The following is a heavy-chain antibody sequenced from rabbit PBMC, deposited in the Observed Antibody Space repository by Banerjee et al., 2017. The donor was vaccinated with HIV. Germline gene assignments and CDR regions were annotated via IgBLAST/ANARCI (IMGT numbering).Heavy chain of an antibody. J-gene: IGHJ4*01. V-gene: IGHV1S45*01. D-gene: IGHD4-1*01. CDR2: INAVTGKA. Sequence: QEQLVESGGGLVTPGESLKLSCTASGFSFSNKVVMCWVRQAPGKGLEWIACINAVTGKAVYANWAKGRFTISKTSSTTVTLQKTSLTVADTATYFCARVSETSGWGKDLWGPGTLVTVS. CDR1: GFSFSNKVV. CDR3: ARVSETSGWGKDL.